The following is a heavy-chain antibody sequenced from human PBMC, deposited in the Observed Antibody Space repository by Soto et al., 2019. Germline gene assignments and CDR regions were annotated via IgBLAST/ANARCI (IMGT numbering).Heavy chain of an antibody. Sequence: PGESLKISCKASGYSFTNYWIGWVRQMPGEGLEWMVIIYPGDSDTRYSPSFQGQVTISVDKSISTAYLQWSSLKASDTAMYYCARQGDRSVFYAFDIWGQGTMVTVSS. CDR3: ARQGDRSVFYAFDI. CDR1: GYSFTNYW. V-gene: IGHV5-51*01. CDR2: IYPGDSDT. D-gene: IGHD1-26*01. J-gene: IGHJ3*02.